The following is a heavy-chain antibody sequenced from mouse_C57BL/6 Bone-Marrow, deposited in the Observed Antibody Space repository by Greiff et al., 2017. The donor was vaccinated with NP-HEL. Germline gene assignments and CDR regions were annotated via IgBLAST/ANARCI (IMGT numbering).Heavy chain of an antibody. J-gene: IGHJ3*01. Sequence: EVQRVESGGGLVKPGGSLKLSCAASGFTFSSYAMSWVRQTPEKRLEWVATISDGGSYTYYPDNVKGRFTISRDNAKNNLYLQMSHLKSEDTAMYYCARSGALLLRTWFAYWGQGTLVTVSA. CDR3: ARSGALLLRTWFAY. D-gene: IGHD1-1*01. CDR2: ISDGGSYT. CDR1: GFTFSSYA. V-gene: IGHV5-4*01.